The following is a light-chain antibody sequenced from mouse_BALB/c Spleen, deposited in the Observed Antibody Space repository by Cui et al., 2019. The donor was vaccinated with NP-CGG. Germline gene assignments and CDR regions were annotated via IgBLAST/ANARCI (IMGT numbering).Light chain of an antibody. CDR2: GTN. V-gene: IGLV1*01. J-gene: IGLJ1*01. CDR3: ALWYSNHWV. CDR1: TGAVTTSNY. Sequence: AVMPQSSALTTSPGETVTLTCRSSTGAVTTSNYANWVQEKPYHLFTGLIGGTNNRAPGVPARFSGSLIGDKAALTITGAQTEDEAIYFCALWYSNHWVFGGGTKLTVL.